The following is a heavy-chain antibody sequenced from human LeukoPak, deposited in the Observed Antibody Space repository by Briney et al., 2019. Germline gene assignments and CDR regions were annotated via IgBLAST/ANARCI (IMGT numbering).Heavy chain of an antibody. V-gene: IGHV3-21*01. D-gene: IGHD7-27*01. CDR1: GFTLNTYT. CDR2: ISGRGISI. J-gene: IGHJ4*02. CDR3: TRGSLGRNYFDY. Sequence: GRCLRLSWAASGFTLNTYTMNWVRQAPGKWLEWVSSISGRGISIYYADSVKGRFTISRDNAKNSLYLLMNSLRAEDTAVYYCTRGSLGRNYFDYWGQGTLVTVSS.